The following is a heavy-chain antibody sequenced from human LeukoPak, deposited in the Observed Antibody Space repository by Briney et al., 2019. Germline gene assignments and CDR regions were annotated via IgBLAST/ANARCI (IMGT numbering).Heavy chain of an antibody. V-gene: IGHV1-2*04. CDR1: GYTFTDYY. CDR3: ARGVEDYYYYGMDV. CDR2: LNPNSGGT. J-gene: IGHJ6*02. Sequence: ASVRVSCKTSGYTFTDYYMHWVRLAPGQGLEWMGWLNPNSGGTNYAQKFQGWVTMTRDTSISTAYMELSRLRSDDTAVYYCARGVEDYYYYGMDVWGQGTTVTVSS. D-gene: IGHD5/OR15-5a*01.